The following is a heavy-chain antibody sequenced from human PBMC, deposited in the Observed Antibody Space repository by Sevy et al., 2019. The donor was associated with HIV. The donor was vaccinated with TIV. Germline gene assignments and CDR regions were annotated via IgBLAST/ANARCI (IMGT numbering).Heavy chain of an antibody. CDR3: YSDVDEWSP. CDR2: IRGSEYGKTT. D-gene: IGHD2-8*01. CDR1: GFTFHYYV. Sequence: GGSLRLSCTGSGFTFHYYVVNWVRQAPGKGLEWVCFIRGSEYGKTTEYAPSVKGRFFISRDDSKGIAYLHMNSLKTDDTAVYYCYSDVDEWSPWGQGTLVTVSS. J-gene: IGHJ5*02. V-gene: IGHV3-49*04.